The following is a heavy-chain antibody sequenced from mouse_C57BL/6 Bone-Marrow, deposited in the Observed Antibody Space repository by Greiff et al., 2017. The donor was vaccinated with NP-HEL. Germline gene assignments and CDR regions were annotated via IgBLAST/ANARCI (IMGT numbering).Heavy chain of an antibody. CDR1: GFTFSNYW. V-gene: IGHV6-3*01. Sequence: EVQGVESGGGLVQPGGSMKLSCVASGFTFSNYWMNWVRQSPEKGLEWVAQIRLKSDNYATHYAESVKGRFTISRDDSKSSVYLQMNNLRAEDTVIYYCTGTTVVATWRYFDVWGTGTTVTVSS. CDR3: TGTTVVATWRYFDV. CDR2: IRLKSDNYAT. D-gene: IGHD1-1*01. J-gene: IGHJ1*03.